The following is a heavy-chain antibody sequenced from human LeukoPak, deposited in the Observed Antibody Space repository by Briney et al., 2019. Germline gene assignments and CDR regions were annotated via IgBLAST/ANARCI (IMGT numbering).Heavy chain of an antibody. D-gene: IGHD4-17*01. V-gene: IGHV3-23*01. CDR1: GFTFSSYA. CDR2: ISGSGGST. J-gene: IGHJ4*02. Sequence: GGSLRLSCAVSGFTFSSYAMSWVRQAPGKGLEWVSAISGSGGSTYYADSVKGRFTISRDNSKNTLYLLMNSLRAEDTAVYYCAKAIWGEYGVTDYWGQGTLVTVSS. CDR3: AKAIWGEYGVTDY.